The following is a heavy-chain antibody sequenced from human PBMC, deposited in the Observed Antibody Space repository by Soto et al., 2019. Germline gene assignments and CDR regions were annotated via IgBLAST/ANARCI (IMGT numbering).Heavy chain of an antibody. Sequence: GESLKISCKGSGYSFTSYWISWVRQMPGKGLEWMGRIDPSDSYTNYSPSFQVHVTISADKSISTAYLQWSSLKAWDTAMYYCATQKYYYDSRPSDWWGQGTLVTVSS. CDR2: IDPSDSYT. CDR3: ATQKYYYDSRPSDW. D-gene: IGHD3-22*01. CDR1: GYSFTSYW. J-gene: IGHJ4*02. V-gene: IGHV5-10-1*01.